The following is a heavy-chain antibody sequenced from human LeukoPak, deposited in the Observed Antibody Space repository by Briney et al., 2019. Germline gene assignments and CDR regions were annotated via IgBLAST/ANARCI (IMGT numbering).Heavy chain of an antibody. CDR1: GESFSGYY. J-gene: IGHJ4*02. CDR2: INHSGST. V-gene: IGHV4-34*01. D-gene: IGHD3-16*01. Sequence: SETPSLTCAVYGESFSGYYWSWIRQPPGKGLEWIGEINHSGSTNYNPSLKSRVTISVDTSKHQFSLKLSSVTAADTAVYYCATSGGTLGPTNYFAYWGQGTLVTVSS. CDR3: ATSGGTLGPTNYFAY.